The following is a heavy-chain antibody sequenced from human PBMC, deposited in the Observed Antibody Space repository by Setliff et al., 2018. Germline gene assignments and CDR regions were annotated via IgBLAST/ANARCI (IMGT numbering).Heavy chain of an antibody. CDR3: ATGFLRYDILTGYYQRPHYFEY. D-gene: IGHD3-9*01. J-gene: IGHJ4*02. V-gene: IGHV1-24*01. CDR1: GSTVTESS. CDR2: FDPEDGER. Sequence: ASVKVSCKVSGSTVTESSMHWVRQAPGKGLEWMGGFDPEDGERIYAQHFQGRLTMTEDTSTDTTYMELSSLRSEDTAVYYCATGFLRYDILTGYYQRPHYFEYWGQGTLVTVSS.